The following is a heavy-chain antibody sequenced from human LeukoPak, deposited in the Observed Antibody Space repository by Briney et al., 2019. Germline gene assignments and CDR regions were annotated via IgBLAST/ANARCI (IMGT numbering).Heavy chain of an antibody. D-gene: IGHD3-9*01. Sequence: SETLSLTCAVYGGSFSGYYWSWIRQPPGKGLEWIGEIDHSGSTNYNPSLKSRVTISVDTSKNQFSLKLSSVTAADTAVYYCARGYGSGYLGNLFDPWGQGTLVTVSS. V-gene: IGHV4-34*01. CDR3: ARGYGSGYLGNLFDP. J-gene: IGHJ5*02. CDR1: GGSFSGYY. CDR2: IDHSGST.